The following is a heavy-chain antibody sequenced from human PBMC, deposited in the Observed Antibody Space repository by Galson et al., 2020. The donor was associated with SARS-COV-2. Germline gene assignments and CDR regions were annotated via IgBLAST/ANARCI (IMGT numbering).Heavy chain of an antibody. Sequence: SETLSLTCTVSGGSFRDTYWSWMRQSPGKGLEWIGYFYNNGRTKYNPSLESRVSISVDTSRNQFSLKVTSVTAADTAVYYCATASNGFYLDFESWGQGTMVTVSS. D-gene: IGHD3-22*01. CDR2: FYNNGRT. J-gene: IGHJ4*02. V-gene: IGHV4-59*12. CDR1: GGSFRDTY. CDR3: ATASNGFYLDFES.